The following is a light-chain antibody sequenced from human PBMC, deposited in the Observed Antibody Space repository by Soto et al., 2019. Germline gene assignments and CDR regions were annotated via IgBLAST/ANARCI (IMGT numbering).Light chain of an antibody. J-gene: IGKJ1*01. CDR3: QHRSSWLRS. CDR1: QSISSH. CDR2: DAA. V-gene: IGKV3-11*01. Sequence: EIVLSQSLATVSLCPWERATLSCVAGQSISSHLAWYQQKRGQAPRLLIHDAAYRASGIPERFSGSGSGTAFSLSISSLEPHDFAVYYCQHRSSWLRSFGRGTKVDI.